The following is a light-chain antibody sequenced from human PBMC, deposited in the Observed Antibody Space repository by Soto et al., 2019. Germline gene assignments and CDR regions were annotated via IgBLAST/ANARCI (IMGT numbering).Light chain of an antibody. Sequence: EIVLTQSPGTLSLSPGERATLSCRASQSVSSSYLAWYQQKPGQPPRLLMFRASIRATGFPARFSGSGSGAEFNITISSLQSEDSAVYYCQQYNNWPRATFGGGTKV. CDR2: RAS. CDR1: QSVSSSY. V-gene: IGKV3-15*01. J-gene: IGKJ4*01. CDR3: QQYNNWPRAT.